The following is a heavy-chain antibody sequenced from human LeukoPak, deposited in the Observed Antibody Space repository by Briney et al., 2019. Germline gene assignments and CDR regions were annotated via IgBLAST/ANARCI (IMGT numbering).Heavy chain of an antibody. V-gene: IGHV4-61*02. J-gene: IGHJ3*02. D-gene: IGHD6-6*01. CDR2: IHPTANT. CDR3: ASHYSRSGIDAFDI. CDR1: GGTTNTESNY. Sequence: PSQTLSLTCTASGGTTNTESNYWSWIPPPAGKGLEWIGRIHPTANTMCNPSHERRATISIDTSKNQFSLKLSSVTAADTAVYYCASHYSRSGIDAFDIWGQGTVVTVSS.